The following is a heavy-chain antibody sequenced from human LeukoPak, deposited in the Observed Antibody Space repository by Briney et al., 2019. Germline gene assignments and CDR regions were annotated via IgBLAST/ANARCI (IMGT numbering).Heavy chain of an antibody. Sequence: GGSLRLSCAVSGFTFSGYKMSWVRQAPGKGRGWIAYISSTSVIYYADSLKGRFTISRDNAKNSLYLQMNSLRVDDTAVYYCAREGDGGNSGFAYWGQGTLVTVSS. D-gene: IGHD4-23*01. CDR2: ISSTSVI. CDR3: AREGDGGNSGFAY. V-gene: IGHV3-48*01. CDR1: GFTFSGYK. J-gene: IGHJ4*02.